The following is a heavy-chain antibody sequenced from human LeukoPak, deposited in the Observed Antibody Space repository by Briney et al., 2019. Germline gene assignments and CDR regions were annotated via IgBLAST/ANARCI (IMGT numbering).Heavy chain of an antibody. Sequence: GESLKISCKGSGYSFSSYWIGWVRQMPGKGLEWMGIIYPGDSDTRYSPSFQGQVTISADKSISTAYLQWSSLTAADTAMYYCAGSSSSSGRKFDYWGQGTLVTVSS. CDR2: IYPGDSDT. D-gene: IGHD6-6*01. CDR3: AGSSSSSGRKFDY. CDR1: GYSFSSYW. J-gene: IGHJ4*02. V-gene: IGHV5-51*01.